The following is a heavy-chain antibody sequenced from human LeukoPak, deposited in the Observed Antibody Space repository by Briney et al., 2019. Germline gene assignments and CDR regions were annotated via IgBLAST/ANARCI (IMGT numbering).Heavy chain of an antibody. Sequence: GESLKISCKGSGYSFTKYWIGWVRQMPGKGLEWMGIIYPCDSETRYSPSLQGQITISADKSISTAYLQWSSLKASDTAMHYCVRGMTFYGSGSYHNQYDAFDVWGQGTMVTVSS. V-gene: IGHV5-51*01. D-gene: IGHD3-10*01. CDR2: IYPCDSET. CDR3: VRGMTFYGSGSYHNQYDAFDV. CDR1: GYSFTKYW. J-gene: IGHJ3*01.